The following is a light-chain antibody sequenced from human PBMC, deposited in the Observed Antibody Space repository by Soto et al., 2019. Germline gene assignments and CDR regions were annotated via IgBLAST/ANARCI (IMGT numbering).Light chain of an antibody. CDR1: QSISDP. CDR3: QQYNNRPWT. J-gene: IGKJ1*01. Sequence: EMVISQSPATLSVSPGGRATLSCRASQSISDPLAWYQQKPGQAPRLLIHGASTRATGLPARFSSSGSGTDFTLTISSLQSEGFGVYYCQQYNNRPWTFGQGTKVDIK. V-gene: IGKV3-15*01. CDR2: GAS.